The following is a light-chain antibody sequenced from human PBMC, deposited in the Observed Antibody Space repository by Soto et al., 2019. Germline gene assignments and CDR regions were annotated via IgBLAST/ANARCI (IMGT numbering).Light chain of an antibody. V-gene: IGKV1-9*01. J-gene: IGKJ5*01. CDR3: QQLNTYPIT. Sequence: DHQFTQSPSFLSASVRDKDTNTFPASQGISNYLVWYQQRPGKAPKLLIYAASTLQSGVPSRFSGSGSGTEFTLTISSLQPEDFATYYCQQLNTYPITFGLGTRLEIK. CDR2: AAS. CDR1: QGISNY.